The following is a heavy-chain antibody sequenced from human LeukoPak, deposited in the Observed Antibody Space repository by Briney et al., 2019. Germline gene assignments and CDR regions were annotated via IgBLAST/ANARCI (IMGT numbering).Heavy chain of an antibody. V-gene: IGHV3-30*18. Sequence: PGRSLRLSCAASGFAFATYGMHWVRQAPGKGLEWVAVISYDGSNNYYEDSVRGRFTISRDNSKNTLYLQMNSLRAEDTAVYYCAKDCSAGSCLPDSWGQGTLVTVSS. CDR1: GFAFATYG. J-gene: IGHJ5*01. CDR3: AKDCSAGSCLPDS. D-gene: IGHD2-15*01. CDR2: ISYDGSNN.